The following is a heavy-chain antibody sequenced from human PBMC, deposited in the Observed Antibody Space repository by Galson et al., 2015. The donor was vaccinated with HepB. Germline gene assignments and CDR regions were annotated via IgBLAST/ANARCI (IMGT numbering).Heavy chain of an antibody. CDR1: GFTFSSYA. CDR2: ISGSGGST. D-gene: IGHD3-10*01. Sequence: SLRLSCAASGFTFSSYAMSWVRQAPGKGLEWVSAISGSGGSTYYADSVKGRFTISRDNSKNTLYLQMNSLRAEDTAVYYCAKVEILWFGELCPCSGFDIWGQGTMVTVSS. CDR3: AKVEILWFGELCPCSGFDI. V-gene: IGHV3-23*01. J-gene: IGHJ3*02.